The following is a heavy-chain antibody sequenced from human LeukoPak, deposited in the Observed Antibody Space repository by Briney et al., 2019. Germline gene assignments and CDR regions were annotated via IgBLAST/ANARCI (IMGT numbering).Heavy chain of an antibody. CDR3: AKGSKWFPLRDWFDP. Sequence: PGGSLRLSCAASGFTFSSYAMSWVRQAPGKGLEWVSAISGSGGSTYYADSVKGRFTISRDNSKNTLYLQMNSLRAEDTAVYYCAKGSKWFPLRDWFDPWGQGTLVTVSS. CDR2: ISGSGGST. CDR1: GFTFSSYA. V-gene: IGHV3-23*01. D-gene: IGHD3-22*01. J-gene: IGHJ5*02.